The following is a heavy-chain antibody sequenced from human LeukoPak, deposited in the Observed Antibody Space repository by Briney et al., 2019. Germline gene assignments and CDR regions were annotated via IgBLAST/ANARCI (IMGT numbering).Heavy chain of an antibody. Sequence: ASVKVSCKASGYTFTSYGISWVRQAPGQGLEWMGWISAYNGNTNYAQKLQGRVTMTTDTSTSTAYMELRSLRSDDTAVYYCARERPQWLALTGAFDIWGQGTMVTVSS. CDR2: ISAYNGNT. D-gene: IGHD6-19*01. J-gene: IGHJ3*02. V-gene: IGHV1-18*01. CDR3: ARERPQWLALTGAFDI. CDR1: GYTFTSYG.